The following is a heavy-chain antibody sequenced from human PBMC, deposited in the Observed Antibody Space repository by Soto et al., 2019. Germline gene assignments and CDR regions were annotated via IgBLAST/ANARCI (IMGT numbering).Heavy chain of an antibody. CDR2: IYHSGST. CDR3: VRDGAGVYGLWWFGP. V-gene: IGHV4-31*03. CDR1: GDSISRGGYY. D-gene: IGHD6-13*01. Sequence: QVQLQESGPGLVKPSQTLSVSCTVSGDSISRGGYYWNWIRQHPRKGLEWIGYIYHSGSTNYNPSLKGRVTISVDTSKNQLSLELTNVTAADTAVYYCVRDGAGVYGLWWFGPWGHRILVTVSS. J-gene: IGHJ5*02.